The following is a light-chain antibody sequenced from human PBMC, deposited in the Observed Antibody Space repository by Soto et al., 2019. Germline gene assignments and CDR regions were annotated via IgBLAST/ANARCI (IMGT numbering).Light chain of an antibody. CDR2: DTS. V-gene: IGKV3-15*01. CDR3: QQYSSWPPFT. Sequence: EMVMTQSPATLSVSPGERATLSCRASQSVSSKLAWYQQKPGQAPRLLIYDTSTRATGIPARFSGSGSGTEFTLTISRLQSEDFAVYYCQQYSSWPPFTFGQGTRLEIK. J-gene: IGKJ5*01. CDR1: QSVSSK.